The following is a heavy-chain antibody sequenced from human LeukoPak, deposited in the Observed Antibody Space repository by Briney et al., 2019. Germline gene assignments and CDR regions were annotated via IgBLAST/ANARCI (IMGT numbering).Heavy chain of an antibody. Sequence: PGGSLRLSCAASGFTFSNYAMSWVRQAPGKGLEWVSAISGLGDRTYYADSVKGRFTISRDNSKNTPYLRMNSLRAEDTAVYYCAKHPPWEPVDYWGHGTLVTVSS. CDR1: GFTFSNYA. V-gene: IGHV3-23*01. J-gene: IGHJ4*01. CDR3: AKHPPWEPVDY. CDR2: ISGLGDRT. D-gene: IGHD1-26*01.